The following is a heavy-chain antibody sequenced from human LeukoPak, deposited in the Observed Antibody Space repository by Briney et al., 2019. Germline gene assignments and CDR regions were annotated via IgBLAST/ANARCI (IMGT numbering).Heavy chain of an antibody. D-gene: IGHD2-15*01. CDR1: GFTFKLYW. J-gene: IGHJ5*02. Sequence: GGSLRLSCAASGFTFKLYWMHWVRQVPGKRPVWVSRINDDGSDSIYADSVRGRFTISRDDAKNTVYLQMNNLRAEDTAVYYCVRGGPSTWSWGQGTLVTVSS. V-gene: IGHV3-74*01. CDR3: VRGGPSTWS. CDR2: INDDGSDS.